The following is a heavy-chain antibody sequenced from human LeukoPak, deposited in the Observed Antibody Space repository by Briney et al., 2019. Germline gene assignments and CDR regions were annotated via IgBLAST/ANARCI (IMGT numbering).Heavy chain of an antibody. D-gene: IGHD3-22*01. V-gene: IGHV3-11*05. CDR3: AKDRGEYYYDSSREEAFDI. Sequence: SVKGRFTISRDNAKNSLYLQMNSLRAEDTAVYYCAKDRGEYYYDSSREEAFDIWGQGTMVTVSS. J-gene: IGHJ3*02.